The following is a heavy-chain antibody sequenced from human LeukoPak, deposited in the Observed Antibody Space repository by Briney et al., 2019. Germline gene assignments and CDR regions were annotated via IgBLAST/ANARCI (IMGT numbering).Heavy chain of an antibody. CDR1: GGSISSYY. D-gene: IGHD3-16*01. CDR3: ARSSTWGWWFDP. J-gene: IGHJ5*02. V-gene: IGHV4-4*07. Sequence: SETLSLTCTVSGGSISSYYWSWIRQPAGKGLEWIGRIYTSGSINYNPSLKSRVTMSVDTSKNQFSLKLSSVTAADTAVYYCARSSTWGWWFDPWGQGTLVTVSS. CDR2: IYTSGSI.